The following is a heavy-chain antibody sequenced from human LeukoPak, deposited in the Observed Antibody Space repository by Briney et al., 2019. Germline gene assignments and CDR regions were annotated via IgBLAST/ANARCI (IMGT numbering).Heavy chain of an antibody. J-gene: IGHJ4*02. CDR1: GFTFSTYS. Sequence: GGSLRLSCAASGFTFSTYSMNWVRQAPGKGLEWVTYISSSSSTIYYADSVKGRFTISRDNAKNSLYLQMNSLRAEDTAVYYCARGSTYYDSSGQVPFDYWGQGTLVTVSS. V-gene: IGHV3-48*01. CDR2: ISSSSSTI. CDR3: ARGSTYYDSSGQVPFDY. D-gene: IGHD3-22*01.